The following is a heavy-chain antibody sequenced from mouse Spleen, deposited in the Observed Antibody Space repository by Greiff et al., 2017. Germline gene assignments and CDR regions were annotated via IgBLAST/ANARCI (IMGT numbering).Heavy chain of an antibody. CDR1: GFTFSSYA. CDR2: ISSGGSYT. V-gene: IGHV5-9-3*01. CDR3: ARQAGIGY. D-gene: IGHD4-1*01. J-gene: IGHJ2*01. Sequence: EVHLVESGGGLVKPGGSLKLSCAASGFTFSSYAMSWVRQTPEKRLEWVATISSGGSYTYYPDSVKGRFTISRDNAKNTLYLQMSSLRSEDTAMYYCARQAGIGYWGQGTTLTVSS.